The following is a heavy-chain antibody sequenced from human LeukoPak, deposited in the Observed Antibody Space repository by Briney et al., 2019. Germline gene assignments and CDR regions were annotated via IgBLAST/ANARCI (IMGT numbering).Heavy chain of an antibody. CDR3: ARIRSGGYFDY. CDR2: VSSDGSEE. V-gene: IGHV3-30*03. D-gene: IGHD2-15*01. J-gene: IGHJ4*02. CDR1: GFTFSNYG. Sequence: GGSLRLSCAASGFTFSNYGMHWVRQAQGKGLEWVAVVSSDGSEEYYADSVKGRFTISRDNAKNSLYLQMNSLRDGDTAVYHCARIRSGGYFDYWGQGALVTVSS.